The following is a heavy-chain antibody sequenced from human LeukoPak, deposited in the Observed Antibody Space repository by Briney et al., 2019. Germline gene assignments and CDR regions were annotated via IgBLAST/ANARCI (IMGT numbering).Heavy chain of an antibody. Sequence: GGSLRLSCAASGFTFSSYWMSWVRQAPGKGLEWVANIKQDGSEKYYVDSVKGRFTISRDNAKNSLYLQMNGLRAEDTAVYYCARETSYSSGWYYFDYWAREPWSPSPQ. J-gene: IGHJ4*02. CDR3: ARETSYSSGWYYFDY. CDR2: IKQDGSEK. D-gene: IGHD6-19*01. V-gene: IGHV3-7*01. CDR1: GFTFSSYW.